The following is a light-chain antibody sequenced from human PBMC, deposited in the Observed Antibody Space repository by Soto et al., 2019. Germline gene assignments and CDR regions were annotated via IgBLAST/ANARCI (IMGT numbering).Light chain of an antibody. CDR3: CSYAGSYSRV. Sequence: QSALTQPRSVSGSPGQSVTISCTGTSSDVGGYNYVSGYQHDPGKAPKLMISDVSKRPSGVPDRFSGSKSGNTASLTISGLQAEDEADYYCCSYAGSYSRVFGGGTKLTVL. CDR1: SSDVGGYNY. J-gene: IGLJ3*02. V-gene: IGLV2-11*01. CDR2: DVS.